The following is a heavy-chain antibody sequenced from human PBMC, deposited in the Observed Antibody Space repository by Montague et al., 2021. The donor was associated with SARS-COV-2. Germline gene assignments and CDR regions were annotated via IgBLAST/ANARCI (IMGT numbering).Heavy chain of an antibody. V-gene: IGHV4-59*08. CDR1: GGSISSYY. CDR3: ARVGAYGDYPTPPTFDY. D-gene: IGHD4-17*01. Sequence: SETLSLTCTVSGGSISSYYWSWIRQPPGKGLEWIGYIYYSGSTNDNPSLKSRVTISVDTSKNQFSLKLSSVTAADTAVYYCARVGAYGDYPTPPTFDYWGQGALVTVSS. CDR2: IYYSGST. J-gene: IGHJ4*02.